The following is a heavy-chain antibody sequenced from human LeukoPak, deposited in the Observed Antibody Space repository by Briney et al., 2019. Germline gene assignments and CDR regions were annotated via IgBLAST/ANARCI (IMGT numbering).Heavy chain of an antibody. CDR2: IRYDGSNK. J-gene: IGHJ4*02. CDR3: AQGCSSTSCYEY. V-gene: IGHV3-30*02. Sequence: QPGGSLRLSCAASGFTFSSYGMHWVRQAPGKGLEWVAFIRYDGSNKYYADTVKGRFTISRDNSKNTLYLQMNSLRAEDTAVYYCAQGCSSTSCYEYWGQGTLVTVSS. D-gene: IGHD2-2*01. CDR1: GFTFSSYG.